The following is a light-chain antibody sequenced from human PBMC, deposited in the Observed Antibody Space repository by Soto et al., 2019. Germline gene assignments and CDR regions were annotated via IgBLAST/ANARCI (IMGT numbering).Light chain of an antibody. J-gene: IGKJ1*01. CDR3: QQYKSYST. V-gene: IGKV1-5*01. CDR2: DAS. Sequence: DIQMTQSPSTLSASVGDGVTITFRDSQSISSRLAGYQQKPGKAPKLLIYDASSLESGVPSTFSGSGSGTEFTLTISSLRPDDFATYYCQQYKSYSTFGQGTKVDI. CDR1: QSISSR.